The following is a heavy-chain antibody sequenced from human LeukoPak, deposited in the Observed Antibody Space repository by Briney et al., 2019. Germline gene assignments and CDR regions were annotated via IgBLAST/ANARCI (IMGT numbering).Heavy chain of an antibody. CDR3: ATTIAVAGTILDDAFDI. J-gene: IGHJ3*02. V-gene: IGHV3-23*01. CDR1: GFTFNSFA. Sequence: GGSLRLSCAASGFTFNSFAMNWVRQAPGQGLEWVSSLGGSDGDSHYADFVKGRFTISRDNSKNTLYLQMNSLRAEDTAVYYCATTIAVAGTILDDAFDIWGQGTMVTVSS. D-gene: IGHD6-19*01. CDR2: LGGSDGDS.